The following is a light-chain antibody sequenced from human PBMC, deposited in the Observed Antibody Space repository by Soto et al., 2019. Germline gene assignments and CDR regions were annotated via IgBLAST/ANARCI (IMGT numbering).Light chain of an antibody. CDR1: QSVLYSSNNKNY. CDR3: QQYNNIPHT. Sequence: DIVMTQSPDSLAVSLGERATINCKSSQSVLYSSNNKNYLAWYQQKPGQPPRLLIYWASTRESGVPDRFSGSGSGTDFTLTISSLQTEDVAVYYCQQYNNIPHTFGQGTELEIK. J-gene: IGKJ2*01. CDR2: WAS. V-gene: IGKV4-1*01.